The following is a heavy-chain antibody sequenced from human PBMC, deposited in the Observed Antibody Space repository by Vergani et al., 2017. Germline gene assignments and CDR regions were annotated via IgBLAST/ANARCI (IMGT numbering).Heavy chain of an antibody. V-gene: IGHV4-61*02. Sequence: QVQLQESGPGLVKPSQTLSLTCTVSGGSISSGSYYWSWIRQPAGKGLEWIGRIYTSGSTHYNPSLKSRVTISVDTSKNQFSLKLSSVTAADTAVYYCARARSGASARIAAAAYYYYYMDVWGKGTTVTVSS. J-gene: IGHJ6*03. CDR1: GGSISSGSYY. CDR3: ARARSGASARIAAAAYYYYYMDV. CDR2: IYTSGST. D-gene: IGHD6-13*01.